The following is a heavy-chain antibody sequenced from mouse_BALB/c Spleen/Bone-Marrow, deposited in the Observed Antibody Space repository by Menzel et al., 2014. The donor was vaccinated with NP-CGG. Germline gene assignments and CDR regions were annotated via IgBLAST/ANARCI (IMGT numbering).Heavy chain of an antibody. V-gene: IGHV1-14*01. J-gene: IGHJ3*01. D-gene: IGHD2-3*01. CDR2: INPYNDGT. CDR3: ARDGDYDCFAY. Sequence: ESGPELVKPGASVKMSCKASGYTFTSYVMHWVKQKPGQGLEWIGHINPYNDGTKYNEKFKGKATLTSDKSSSTAYMELSSLSSEDSAVYYCARDGDYDCFAYWGQGTLVTVSA. CDR1: GYTFTSYV.